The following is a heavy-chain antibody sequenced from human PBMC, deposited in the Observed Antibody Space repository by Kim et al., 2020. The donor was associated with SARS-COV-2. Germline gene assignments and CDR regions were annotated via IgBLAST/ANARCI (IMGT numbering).Heavy chain of an antibody. CDR3: ARRSGYSYGSPFDP. J-gene: IGHJ5*02. D-gene: IGHD5-18*01. V-gene: IGHV3-74*01. Sequence: ADSGKGRVTISRYNAKNTLYLQMNSLRAEDTAVYYCARRSGYSYGSPFDPWGQGTLVTVSS.